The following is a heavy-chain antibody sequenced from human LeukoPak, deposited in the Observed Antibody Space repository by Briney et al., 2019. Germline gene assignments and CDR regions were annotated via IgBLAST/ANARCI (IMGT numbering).Heavy chain of an antibody. CDR3: ARDSTVTTFNYMDV. J-gene: IGHJ6*03. CDR2: IYTSGST. Sequence: PSETLSLTCTVSGGSIRSYYWSWIRQPAGKGLEWIGRIYTSGSTSYNPSLKSRVTISLDKSKNQFSLKLSSVTAADTAVYYCARDSTVTTFNYMDVWGKGTMVTVSS. CDR1: GGSIRSYY. D-gene: IGHD4-11*01. V-gene: IGHV4-4*07.